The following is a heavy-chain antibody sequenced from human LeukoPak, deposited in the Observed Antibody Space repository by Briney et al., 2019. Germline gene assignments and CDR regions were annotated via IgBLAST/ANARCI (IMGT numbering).Heavy chain of an antibody. CDR3: AKDMDGGWFFDS. J-gene: IGHJ4*02. Sequence: PGGSLRLSCASSGFTFSSYAMSWVRQRPGRRLQWVSAIGGSGGPTYYTDSVKGRFTISRDNSRNTLYLHMTSLRAEDTALYYCAKDMDGGWFFDSWGQGTLVTVSP. V-gene: IGHV3-23*01. D-gene: IGHD6-19*01. CDR2: IGGSGGPT. CDR1: GFTFSSYA.